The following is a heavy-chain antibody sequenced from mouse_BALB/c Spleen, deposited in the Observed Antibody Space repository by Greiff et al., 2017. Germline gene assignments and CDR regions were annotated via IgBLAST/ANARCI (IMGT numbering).Heavy chain of an antibody. CDR1: GFSLSTSGMS. CDR3: ARIPMITGAMDY. Sequence: QVTLKESGPGIFQPSQTLSLTCSFSGFSLSTSGMSVGWIRQPSGKGLEWLAHIWWNDDKYYNPALKSRLTISKDTSNNQVFLKIASVVTADTATYYCARIPMITGAMDYWGQGTSVTVSS. D-gene: IGHD2-4*01. CDR2: IWWNDDK. J-gene: IGHJ4*01. V-gene: IGHV8-8*01.